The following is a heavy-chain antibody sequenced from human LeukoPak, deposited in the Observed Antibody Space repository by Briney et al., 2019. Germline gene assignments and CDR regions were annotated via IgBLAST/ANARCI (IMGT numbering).Heavy chain of an antibody. V-gene: IGHV1-8*01. J-gene: IGHJ6*02. CDR2: MNPNSGNT. CDR1: GYTFTSYD. CDR3: ARGGTVPAAYTIWLYYYYGMDV. D-gene: IGHD2-2*01. Sequence: ASVKVSCKASGYTFTSYDINWVRQATGQGLEWMGWMNPNSGNTGYAQKFQGRVTMTRNTSISTAYMELSSLRSEDTAVYYCARGGTVPAAYTIWLYYYYGMDVWGQGTTVTVSS.